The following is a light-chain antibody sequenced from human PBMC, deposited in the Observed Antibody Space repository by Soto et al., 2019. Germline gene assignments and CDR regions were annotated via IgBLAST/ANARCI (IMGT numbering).Light chain of an antibody. CDR3: QNRNHSLT. J-gene: IGKJ4*01. V-gene: IGKV3-11*01. CDR1: QSVSSD. CDR2: DAS. Sequence: IVLTQSPATLSLSPGERATLSCRASQSVSSDLAWYQQKPGQAPRLLIYDASNRATGIPARFSGSGSGTDFTLTSRSLEAEESADYYRQNRNHSLTFGGGTKVEIK.